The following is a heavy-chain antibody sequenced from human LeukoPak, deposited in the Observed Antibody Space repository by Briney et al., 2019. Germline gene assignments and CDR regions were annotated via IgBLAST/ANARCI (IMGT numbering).Heavy chain of an antibody. CDR3: AKDRYYYDSSGYYDY. CDR2: IKQDGSEK. J-gene: IGHJ4*02. V-gene: IGHV3-7*03. CDR1: GFTFSSYW. Sequence: GGSLRLSCAASGFTFSSYWMSWVRQAPGKGLEWVANIKQDGSEKYYVDSVKGRFTISRDNAKNSLYLQMNSLRAEDTALYYCAKDRYYYDSSGYYDYWGQGTLVTVSS. D-gene: IGHD3-22*01.